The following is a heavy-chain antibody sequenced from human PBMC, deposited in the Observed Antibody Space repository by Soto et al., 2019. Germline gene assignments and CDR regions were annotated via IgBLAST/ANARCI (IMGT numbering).Heavy chain of an antibody. Sequence: EVQLLDSGGGWVQPGGSLRLSCVASGFVFSDYAMSWVRQAPGKGLEWVSAINAGGSDTYYADSVKGRFTVSRVNSKNTLYLQMNTLRAEDTAIYYCASVPIWCGSSSCYTEGFDSWGQGTLVTVSS. D-gene: IGHD2-2*01. CDR3: ASVPIWCGSSSCYTEGFDS. CDR1: GFVFSDYA. CDR2: INAGGSDT. J-gene: IGHJ4*02. V-gene: IGHV3-23*01.